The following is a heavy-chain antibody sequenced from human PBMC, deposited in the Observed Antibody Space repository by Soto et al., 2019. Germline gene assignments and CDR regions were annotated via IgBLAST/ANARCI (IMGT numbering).Heavy chain of an antibody. J-gene: IGHJ5*02. D-gene: IGHD3-9*01. Sequence: ASVKVSCKASGYSFTTYYMQWVRQAPGQGLEWMGILNPSGGSTSYAQKFQGRVTMTRDTSTSTVYMELSSLRSEDTAVYYCARDANLSELRYFDWPRGWFDPWGQGTLVTVSS. V-gene: IGHV1-46*03. CDR3: ARDANLSELRYFDWPRGWFDP. CDR1: GYSFTTYY. CDR2: LNPSGGST.